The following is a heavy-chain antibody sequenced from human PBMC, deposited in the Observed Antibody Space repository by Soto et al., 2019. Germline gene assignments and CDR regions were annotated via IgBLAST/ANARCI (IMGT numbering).Heavy chain of an antibody. J-gene: IGHJ3*01. V-gene: IGHV1-3*01. CDR3: ARDRDWAFDL. CDR1: GYTFMRHA. CDR2: INSGTDNT. Sequence: GASVKVSCKASGYTFMRHARHWVRQAPGQRLEWMAWINSGTDNTKYSQRFQGRVTITRDASASTAYMELSSLRSEDTAVYYCARDRDWAFDLWGQATMVTVSS. D-gene: IGHD2-21*01.